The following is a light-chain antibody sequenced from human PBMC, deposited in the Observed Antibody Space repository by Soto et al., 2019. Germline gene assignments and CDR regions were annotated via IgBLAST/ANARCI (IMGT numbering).Light chain of an antibody. J-gene: IGKJ5*01. CDR1: QSVSNF. V-gene: IGKV3-11*01. Sequence: EIVLIQSTAPLPLSPGERATLSCRASQSVSNFLAWYQKNTGQTPRLIIYDSYNRATGMPARFSGSGSGTDLTLTIRSLEPEDYAIYYCQQRANWHMTTFGHGTRLDIK. CDR2: DSY. CDR3: QQRANWHMTT.